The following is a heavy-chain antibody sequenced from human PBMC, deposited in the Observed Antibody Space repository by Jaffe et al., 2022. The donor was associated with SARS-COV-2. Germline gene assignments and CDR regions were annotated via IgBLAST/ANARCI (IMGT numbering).Heavy chain of an antibody. D-gene: IGHD3-22*01. V-gene: IGHV3-30*04. CDR1: GFTFSSYA. CDR3: ARDPKVTMIGTMDV. CDR2: ISYDGSNK. Sequence: QVQLVESGGGVVQPGRSLRLSCAASGFTFSSYAMHWVRQAPGKGLEWVAVISYDGSNKYYADSVKGRFTISRDNSKNTLYLQMNSLRAEDTAVYYCARDPKVTMIGTMDVWGKGTTVTVSS. J-gene: IGHJ6*03.